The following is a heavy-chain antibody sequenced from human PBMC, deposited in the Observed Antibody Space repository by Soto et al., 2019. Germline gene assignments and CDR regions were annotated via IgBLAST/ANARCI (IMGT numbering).Heavy chain of an antibody. CDR2: IHSSGST. CDR3: ARRTPLYASDISRFDP. CDR1: GASMNSYH. Sequence: SETLSLTCTVSGASMNSYHWSWIRQPAGKGLEWIGHIHSSGSTNYNPSLKSRVTMSVDTSKNQFSLKLTSVTAADTAVYYCARRTPLYASDISRFDPWGQGALVTVSS. J-gene: IGHJ5*02. V-gene: IGHV4-4*07. D-gene: IGHD3-10*01.